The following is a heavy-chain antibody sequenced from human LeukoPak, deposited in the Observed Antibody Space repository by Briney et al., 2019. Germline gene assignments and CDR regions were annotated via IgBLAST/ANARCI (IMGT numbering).Heavy chain of an antibody. D-gene: IGHD2-15*01. CDR2: ISYDGSNK. CDR3: ATPDRVRYCSGGSCYREYYFDY. J-gene: IGHJ4*02. V-gene: IGHV3-30*03. CDR1: GFTFSSYG. Sequence: PGRSLRLSCAASGFTFSSYGMHWVRQAPGKGLEWVAVISYDGSNKYYADSVKGRFTISRDNSKNTLYLQMDSLRAEDAAVYYCATPDRVRYCSGGSCYREYYFDYWGQGTLVTVSS.